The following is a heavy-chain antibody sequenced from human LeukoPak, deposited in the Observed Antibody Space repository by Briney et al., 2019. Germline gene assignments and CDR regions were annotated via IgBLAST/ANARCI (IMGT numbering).Heavy chain of an antibody. Sequence: ASVKVSCKASGYTFTGYYMHWVRQAPGQGLEWVGWINPNSGGTNYAQKFQGRVTMTRDTSISTAYMELSRLRSDDTAVYYCAGPLDTVDAFDIWGQGTMVTVSS. CDR3: AGPLDTVDAFDI. V-gene: IGHV1-2*02. J-gene: IGHJ3*02. CDR2: INPNSGGT. D-gene: IGHD3/OR15-3a*01. CDR1: GYTFTGYY.